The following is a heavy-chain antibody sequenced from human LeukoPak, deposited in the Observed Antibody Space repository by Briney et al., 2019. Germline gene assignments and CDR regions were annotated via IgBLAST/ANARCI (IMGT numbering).Heavy chain of an antibody. CDR2: IYHGGRT. D-gene: IGHD4-17*01. CDR1: GASIDAAGYS. V-gene: IGHV4-30-2*01. J-gene: IGHJ6*02. Sequence: SETLSLTCAVSGASIDAAGYSWNWIRQAPGKDLEWIGNIYHGGRTSYKPSLKSRVTISVDTSKNHFSLKLTSVTAADTAVYYCARTFQAPSYGDSDSRTKYPYSMDVWGQGTMVAVSS. CDR3: ARTFQAPSYGDSDSRTKYPYSMDV.